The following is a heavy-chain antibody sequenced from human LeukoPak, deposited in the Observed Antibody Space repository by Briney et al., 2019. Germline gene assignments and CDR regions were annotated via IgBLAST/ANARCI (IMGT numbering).Heavy chain of an antibody. CDR1: GFTFNNHG. Sequence: GGSLRLSCVPSGFTFNNHGMRWVRQAPGKGLEWVAVISSDGGVKHFADSVQGRFTLSRDNSKNTLYLQMNSLSVEDTAVYYCARESTWGQWYFDHWGQGTPVTVSS. J-gene: IGHJ4*02. CDR3: ARESTWGQWYFDH. CDR2: ISSDGGVK. V-gene: IGHV3-30*03. D-gene: IGHD6-19*01.